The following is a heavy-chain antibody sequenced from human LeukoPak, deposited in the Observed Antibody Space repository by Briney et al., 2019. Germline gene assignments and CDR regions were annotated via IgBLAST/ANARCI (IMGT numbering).Heavy chain of an antibody. CDR2: ISAYNGNT. V-gene: IGHV1-18*01. Sequence: ASVKVSCKASGYTFTSYGISWVRQAPGQGLEWMGWISAYNGNTNYAQKLQGRVTMTTDTSTSTAYMELRSLRSDDTAVYYCATSLRFLEWLSDDAFDIWGQGTMVTVSS. D-gene: IGHD3-3*01. J-gene: IGHJ3*02. CDR3: ATSLRFLEWLSDDAFDI. CDR1: GYTFTSYG.